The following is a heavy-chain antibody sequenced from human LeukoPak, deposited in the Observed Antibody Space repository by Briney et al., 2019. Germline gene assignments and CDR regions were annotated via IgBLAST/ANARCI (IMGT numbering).Heavy chain of an antibody. Sequence: SETLSLTCAVYGGSFSGYYRSWIRQPPGKGLEWIGEINHSGSTNYNPSLKSRVTISVDTSKNQFSLKLSSVTAADTAVYYCARGRSPGLSTWGQGTLVTVSS. CDR1: GGSFSGYY. CDR3: ARGRSPGLST. D-gene: IGHD3-3*02. V-gene: IGHV4-34*01. CDR2: INHSGST. J-gene: IGHJ5*02.